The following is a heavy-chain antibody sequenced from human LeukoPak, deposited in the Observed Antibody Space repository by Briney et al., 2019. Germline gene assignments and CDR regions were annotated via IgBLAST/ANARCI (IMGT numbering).Heavy chain of an antibody. J-gene: IGHJ6*02. Sequence: PSETQSLTCTVSGGSISSGDFYWSWIRQPPEKGLEYIGYIYHSGITFYNPSLRSRVTVSIDTSKNQFSLKLSSVTAADTAVYYCARDRSTVDYYGLDVWGQGTTVIVSS. D-gene: IGHD4-11*01. CDR2: IYHSGIT. CDR3: ARDRSTVDYYGLDV. CDR1: GGSISSGDFY. V-gene: IGHV4-30-4*01.